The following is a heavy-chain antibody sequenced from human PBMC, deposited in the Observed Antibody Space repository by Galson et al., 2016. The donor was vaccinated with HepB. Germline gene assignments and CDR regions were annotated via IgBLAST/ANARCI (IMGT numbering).Heavy chain of an antibody. CDR2: VSYDGKT. CDR3: VSDVTGEGYSLDV. V-gene: IGHV4-59*01. D-gene: IGHD3-10*01. Sequence: SETLSLTCTLSGGSIMGYFWNWIRQPPAKGPEWIGFVSYDGKTSYNPSLKSRVTISLDPSRNQFSLRLTSMIPADPAVYYCVSDVTGEGYSLDVWGPGTTVTVSS. CDR1: GGSIMGYF. J-gene: IGHJ6*02.